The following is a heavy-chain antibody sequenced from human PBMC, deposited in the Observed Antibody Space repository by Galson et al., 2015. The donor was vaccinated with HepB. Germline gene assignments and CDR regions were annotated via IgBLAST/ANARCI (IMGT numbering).Heavy chain of an antibody. CDR2: IYPGDSDA. CDR1: GYSFTTYW. V-gene: IGHV5-51*01. D-gene: IGHD6-19*01. J-gene: IGHJ4*02. Sequence: QSGAEVKKPGESLKISCKGSGYSFTTYWIGWVRQMPGRGLEWMGIIYPGDSDARYSPSFRGQVTISVDKSISTAYLQWSSLKASDTAMYYCARVYSGWDLCFDYWGQGTLVTVSS. CDR3: ARVYSGWDLCFDY.